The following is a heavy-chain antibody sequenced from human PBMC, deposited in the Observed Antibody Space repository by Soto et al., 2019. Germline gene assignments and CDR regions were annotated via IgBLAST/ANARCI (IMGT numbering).Heavy chain of an antibody. J-gene: IGHJ3*02. CDR1: GFTLGTYW. D-gene: IGHD3-10*01. Sequence: EVQLEESGGGLVQPGGSLRLSCAASGFTLGTYWMTWVRQAPGKGLEWVANIKQDESKKSYLDSVRGRFTISRDNARNSLYLQMNSLRVEDTGLYYCARDVSPGSISLYLDAFDIWGQGTMVIVSS. CDR3: ARDVSPGSISLYLDAFDI. V-gene: IGHV3-7*05. CDR2: IKQDESKK.